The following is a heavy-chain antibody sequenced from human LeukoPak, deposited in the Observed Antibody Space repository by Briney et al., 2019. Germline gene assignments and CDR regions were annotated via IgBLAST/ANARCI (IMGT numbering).Heavy chain of an antibody. V-gene: IGHV1-46*01. CDR2: INPSGGST. CDR3: ARGGFYCSGGSCSPRHYYYGMDV. J-gene: IGHJ6*02. Sequence: ASVKVSCKASGYTFTSYYMHWVRQAPGQGLEWMGIINPSGGSTSYAQKFQGRVTMTRDTSTSTVYMELSSLRSEDTAVDYCARGGFYCSGGSCSPRHYYYGMDVWGQGTTVTVSS. D-gene: IGHD2-15*01. CDR1: GYTFTSYY.